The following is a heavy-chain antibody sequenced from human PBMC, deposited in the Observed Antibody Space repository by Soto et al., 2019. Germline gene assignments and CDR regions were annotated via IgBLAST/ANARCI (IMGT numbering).Heavy chain of an antibody. D-gene: IGHD2-2*01. CDR2: INPNSGVT. J-gene: IGHJ5*02. V-gene: IGHV1-2*02. CDR1: GHTFTGYF. CDR3: ARGGGTILALLP. Sequence: AALKVAYKASGHTFTGYFIHWVRQAPGEGLEWVGYINPNSGVTKYAPRFLGRVTITRDTSIRTAYMDLNNLRSDDTAVYFCARGGGTILALLPWGPGTLVTVSS.